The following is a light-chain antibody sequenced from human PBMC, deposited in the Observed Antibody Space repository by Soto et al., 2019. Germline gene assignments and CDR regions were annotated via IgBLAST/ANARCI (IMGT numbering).Light chain of an antibody. J-gene: IGKJ2*01. Sequence: EIVMTQSPGTLSLSPGERATISCRASQVIGSRYLAWYHQKSGQAPRLLIYGASSRATVIPDRFSGCGSGTYFTLTISRLEPEDFGVYYCQQFGSSIPHTFGQGTKLEIK. V-gene: IGKV3-20*01. CDR2: GAS. CDR3: QQFGSSIPHT. CDR1: QVIGSRY.